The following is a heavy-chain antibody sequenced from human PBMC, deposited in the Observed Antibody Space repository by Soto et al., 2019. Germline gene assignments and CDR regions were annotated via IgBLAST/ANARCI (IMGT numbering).Heavy chain of an antibody. Sequence: SETLSLTCTVSGGSISSGGYYWSWIRQHPGKGLEWIGYIYYSGSTYYNPSLKSRVTISVDTSKNQFSLKLSSVTAADTAVYYCAREDMQDTAMIFDDWGQGTRVTVAS. CDR3: AREDMQDTAMIFDD. V-gene: IGHV4-31*03. D-gene: IGHD5-18*01. CDR1: GGSISSGGYY. J-gene: IGHJ4*02. CDR2: IYYSGST.